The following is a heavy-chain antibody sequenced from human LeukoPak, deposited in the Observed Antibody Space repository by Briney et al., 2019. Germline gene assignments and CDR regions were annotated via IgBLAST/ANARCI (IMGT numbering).Heavy chain of an antibody. D-gene: IGHD1-26*01. J-gene: IGHJ4*02. CDR3: ARENSGSYREFDY. Sequence: SETLSLTCTVSGGSISSYYWSWIRQPAGKGLEWIGRIYTSGSTNYNASLKSRVSMSVDTPKNQFSLKLSSVTAADTAVFYCARENSGSYREFDYWGQGTLVTVSS. V-gene: IGHV4-4*07. CDR2: IYTSGST. CDR1: GGSISSYY.